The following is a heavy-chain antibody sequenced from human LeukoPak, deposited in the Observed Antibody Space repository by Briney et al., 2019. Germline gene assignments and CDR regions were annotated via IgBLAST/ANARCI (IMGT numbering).Heavy chain of an antibody. Sequence: PSETLSLTCAVSNYSISSGYYWGWIRQPPGEGLEWIGSIYHSGSTYSNPSLKSRVTISVDTSKNQFSLKLSSVTAADTAVYYCARDQEQWLSIDYWGQGTLVTVSS. D-gene: IGHD6-19*01. CDR1: NYSISSGYY. V-gene: IGHV4-38-2*02. CDR2: IYHSGST. J-gene: IGHJ4*02. CDR3: ARDQEQWLSIDY.